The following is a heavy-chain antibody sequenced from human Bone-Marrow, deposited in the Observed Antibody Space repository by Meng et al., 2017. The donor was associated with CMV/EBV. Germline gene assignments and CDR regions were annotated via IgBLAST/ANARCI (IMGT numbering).Heavy chain of an antibody. V-gene: IGHV3-21*04. D-gene: IGHD5-18*01. CDR3: ARDLSSYGPYSNFDY. Sequence: GESLKISCAASGFTFSSYSMNWVRQAPGKGLEWVSSISSSSSYIYYADSVKGRFTISRDNAKNSLYLQMNSLRAADTAVYYCARDLSSYGPYSNFDYWGQGTLVTVSS. CDR1: GFTFSSYS. CDR2: ISSSSSYI. J-gene: IGHJ4*02.